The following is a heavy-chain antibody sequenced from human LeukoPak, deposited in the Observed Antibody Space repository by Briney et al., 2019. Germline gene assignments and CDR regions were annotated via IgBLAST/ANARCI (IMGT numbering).Heavy chain of an antibody. CDR2: INSDGSST. Sequence: LVWVSRINSDGSSTGYADSVKGRFTISRDNAKNTLYLQMNSLRVEDTAVYYCASHCSSTSCLDYWGQGTLVTVSS. D-gene: IGHD2-2*01. CDR3: ASHCSSTSCLDY. J-gene: IGHJ4*02. V-gene: IGHV3-74*01.